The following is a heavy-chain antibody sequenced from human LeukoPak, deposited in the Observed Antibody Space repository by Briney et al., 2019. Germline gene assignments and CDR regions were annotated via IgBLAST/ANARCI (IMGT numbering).Heavy chain of an antibody. D-gene: IGHD3-16*01. Sequence: AASVKVSCKASGYTFTGYYMHWVRQAPGQGLEWMGWINPNSGGTNYAQKFQGRVTMTRDTSISTAYMELSRLRSDDTAVYYCARDLAYYDYVWGSLFWGQGTLVTVSS. CDR3: ARDLAYYDYVWGSLF. J-gene: IGHJ4*02. V-gene: IGHV1-2*02. CDR1: GYTFTGYY. CDR2: INPNSGGT.